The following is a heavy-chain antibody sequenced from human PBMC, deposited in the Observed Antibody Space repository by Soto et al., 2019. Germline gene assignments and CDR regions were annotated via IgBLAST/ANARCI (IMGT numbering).Heavy chain of an antibody. D-gene: IGHD2-2*01. CDR3: ARGLYCSSTSCYGGGSYGMDV. Sequence: GASVKVSCKASGYTFTSYYMHWVRQAPGQGLEWMGIINPSGGSTSYAQKFQGRVTMTRDTSTSTVYMELSSLGSEDTAVYYCARGLYCSSTSCYGGGSYGMDVWGQGTTVTVSS. CDR1: GYTFTSYY. J-gene: IGHJ6*02. CDR2: INPSGGST. V-gene: IGHV1-46*01.